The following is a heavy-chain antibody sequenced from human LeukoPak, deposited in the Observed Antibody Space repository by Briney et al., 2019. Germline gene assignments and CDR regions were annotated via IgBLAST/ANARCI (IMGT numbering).Heavy chain of an antibody. CDR3: ARDRSGWLNYFDY. Sequence: PSQTLSLTCTVSRGSISSGSHYWSWVRQPAGKGLEWIGCIYTSGSTNYNPSLKSRVTISVDTSKNQFSLKLSSVTAADTAVYYCARDRSGWLNYFDYWGQGTPVTVSS. CDR1: RGSISSGSHY. V-gene: IGHV4-61*02. D-gene: IGHD6-25*01. J-gene: IGHJ4*02. CDR2: IYTSGST.